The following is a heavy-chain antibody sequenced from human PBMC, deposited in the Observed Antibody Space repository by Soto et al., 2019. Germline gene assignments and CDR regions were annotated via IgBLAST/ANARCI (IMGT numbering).Heavy chain of an antibody. CDR3: VKNWDATFSSSSH. Sequence: EVQLLESGGGLVQPGGSLRLSCAASGFTFTTYAMTWVRQAPGKGLEWVSAISGSGGSTYYADTGKGRFTISRDNSKDMLYLQMNSMRAEDTAVYYCVKNWDATFSSSSHWGQGTLVTVSS. V-gene: IGHV3-23*01. D-gene: IGHD6-6*01. CDR2: ISGSGGST. CDR1: GFTFTTYA. J-gene: IGHJ4*02.